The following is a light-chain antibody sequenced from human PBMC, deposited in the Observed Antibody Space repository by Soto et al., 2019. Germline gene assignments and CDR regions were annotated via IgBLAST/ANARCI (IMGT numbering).Light chain of an antibody. CDR2: EAS. V-gene: IGKV1-5*03. J-gene: IGKJ1*01. CDR3: QQYSNRWT. CDR1: QSISTW. Sequence: DIQMTQSPSTLSASVGDRVTITCRASQSISTWLAWYQQKPGKAPKLLIYEASSLESGAPSRFSGRGSGTEFTLTISSLQPDDFATYYCQQYSNRWTFGQGTKVEVK.